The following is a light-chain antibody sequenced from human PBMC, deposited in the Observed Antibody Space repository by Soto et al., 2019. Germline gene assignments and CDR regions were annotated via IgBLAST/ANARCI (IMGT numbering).Light chain of an antibody. CDR1: QSVSSSY. V-gene: IGKV3-20*01. CDR2: GAS. Sequence: EIVLTQSPGTLSLSPGERATLSCRASQSVSSSYLAWYQQKPGQAPRLLIYGASIRATGIPDRFSGSGSGTDFTLTISRLEPEDCAMYDCQSGTFGPGTKVDIK. CDR3: QSGT. J-gene: IGKJ3*01.